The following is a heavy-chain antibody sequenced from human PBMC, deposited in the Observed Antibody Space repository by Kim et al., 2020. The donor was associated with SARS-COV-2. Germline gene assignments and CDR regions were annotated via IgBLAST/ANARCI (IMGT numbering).Heavy chain of an antibody. Sequence: SETLSLTCTVSGGSISSYYWSWIRQPPGKGLEWIGYIYYSGSTNYNPSLKSRVTISVDTSKNQFSLKLSSVTAADTAVYYCARSITMVRGVLFDPWGQGTLVTVSS. V-gene: IGHV4-59*08. J-gene: IGHJ5*02. CDR1: GGSISSYY. CDR2: IYYSGST. CDR3: ARSITMVRGVLFDP. D-gene: IGHD3-10*01.